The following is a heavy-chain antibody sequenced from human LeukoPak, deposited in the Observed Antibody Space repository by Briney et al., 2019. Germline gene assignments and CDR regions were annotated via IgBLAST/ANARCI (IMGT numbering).Heavy chain of an antibody. V-gene: IGHV1-18*04. CDR1: GYTFATYF. CDR3: ARSNLGRTWFDP. D-gene: IGHD2/OR15-2a*01. J-gene: IGHJ5*02. CDR2: ISAYNGNT. Sequence: GASVKVSCKTSGYTFATYFMHWVRQAPGQGLEWMGWISAYNGNTNYAQKLQGRVTMATDTSTSTAYMELRSLRSDGTAVYYCARSNLGRTWFDPWGQGTLVTVSS.